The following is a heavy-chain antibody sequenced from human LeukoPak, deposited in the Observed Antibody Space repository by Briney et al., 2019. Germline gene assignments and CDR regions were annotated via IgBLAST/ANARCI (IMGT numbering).Heavy chain of an antibody. J-gene: IGHJ3*02. D-gene: IGHD6-13*01. CDR1: GGSISSGSYY. Sequence: SETLSLTCTVSGGSISSGSYYWSWIRQPAGKGLEWIRRIYTSGIYNYLPSLKSRVTISVDTSKNQFSLKLSSVTAADTAVYYCARVRIAAAYDAFDIWGQGTMVTVSS. CDR2: IYTSGIY. V-gene: IGHV4-61*02. CDR3: ARVRIAAAYDAFDI.